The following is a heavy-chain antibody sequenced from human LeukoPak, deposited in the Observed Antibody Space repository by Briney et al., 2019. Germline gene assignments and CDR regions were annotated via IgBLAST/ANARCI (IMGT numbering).Heavy chain of an antibody. D-gene: IGHD6-13*01. CDR2: INPKSGGT. Sequence: ASVKVSCKASGYTFIGYYMHWVRQAPGQRLEWMGWINPKSGGTKYAQKFQGRVTMTRDTSISTAYMELSRLRSDDTAVYYCARGRRAAAGNSRYNWFDPWGQGTLVTVSS. V-gene: IGHV1-2*02. J-gene: IGHJ5*02. CDR1: GYTFIGYY. CDR3: ARGRRAAAGNSRYNWFDP.